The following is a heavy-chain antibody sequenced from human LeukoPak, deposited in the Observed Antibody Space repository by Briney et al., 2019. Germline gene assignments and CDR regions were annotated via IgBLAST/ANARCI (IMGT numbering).Heavy chain of an antibody. CDR2: INPNSGGT. D-gene: IGHD6-13*01. CDR1: GYTFTGYY. J-gene: IGHJ4*02. CDR3: ARPIIAAAGSTDFDY. V-gene: IGHV1-2*02. Sequence: ASVKVSCKASGYTFTGYYMHWVRQAPGQGLEWMGWINPNSGGTNYAQKFQGRVTMTRDTSISTAYMELSRLRSDDTAVYYCARPIIAAAGSTDFDYWGQGTLVTVSS.